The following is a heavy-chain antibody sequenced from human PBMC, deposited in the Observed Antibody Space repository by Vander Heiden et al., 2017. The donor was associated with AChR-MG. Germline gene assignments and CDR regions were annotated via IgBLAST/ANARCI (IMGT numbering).Heavy chain of an antibody. Sequence: QVQLQESGPGLVKPSETLSLTCAVSGYSISSGYYWGWIRQPPGKGLEWIGSIYHSGSTYYNPSLKSRVTISVDTSKNQFSLKLSSVTAADTAVYYCALSQQLVPPADYWGQGTLVTVSS. CDR3: ALSQQLVPPADY. CDR1: GYSISSGYY. J-gene: IGHJ4*02. CDR2: IYHSGST. D-gene: IGHD6-13*01. V-gene: IGHV4-38-2*01.